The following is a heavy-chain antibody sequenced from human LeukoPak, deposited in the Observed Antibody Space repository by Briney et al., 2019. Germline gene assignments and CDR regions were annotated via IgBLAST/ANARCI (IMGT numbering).Heavy chain of an antibody. V-gene: IGHV1-2*02. D-gene: IGHD3-22*01. Sequence: GASVTLSFTCAGSGFTVYDIDLDWQAPGQGLEWMGWMNPNTGGTHYAQSFQGEVTMTRDTSMSTAYMELSRLRSDDSALYYCAKYLHGNSGYYSDAFDIWGQGTMVTVSS. CDR3: AKYLHGNSGYYSDAFDI. J-gene: IGHJ3*02. CDR2: MNPNTGGT. CDR1: GSGFTVYD.